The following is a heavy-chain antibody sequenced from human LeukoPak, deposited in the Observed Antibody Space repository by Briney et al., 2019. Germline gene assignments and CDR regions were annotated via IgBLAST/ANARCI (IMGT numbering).Heavy chain of an antibody. CDR1: EFTLSTYA. J-gene: IGHJ4*02. CDR3: ARDCDYGNTSGMRCY. Sequence: GGSLRLSCAASEFTLSTYAMNWVRQAPGKGLEWVSTISDRWTNYADSVKGRFTISRDDSQNTLFLQMNSPRVEDTAIYYCARDCDYGNTSGMRCYWGQGTLLSSPQ. V-gene: IGHV3-23*01. D-gene: IGHD4-17*01. CDR2: ISDRWT.